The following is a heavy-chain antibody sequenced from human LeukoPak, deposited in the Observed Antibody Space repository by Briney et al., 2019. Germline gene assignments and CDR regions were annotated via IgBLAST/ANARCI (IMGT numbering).Heavy chain of an antibody. CDR3: ARPNCSSTSCYGYYYYYGMDV. Sequence: GGSLRLSCAASGFTFSSYAMHWVRQAPGKGLEWVAVISYDGSNKYYADSVKGRFTISRDNSKNTLYLQMNSLRAEDTAVYYCARPNCSSTSCYGYYYYYGMDVWGQGTTVTVSS. J-gene: IGHJ6*02. V-gene: IGHV3-30-3*01. CDR2: ISYDGSNK. D-gene: IGHD2-2*01. CDR1: GFTFSSYA.